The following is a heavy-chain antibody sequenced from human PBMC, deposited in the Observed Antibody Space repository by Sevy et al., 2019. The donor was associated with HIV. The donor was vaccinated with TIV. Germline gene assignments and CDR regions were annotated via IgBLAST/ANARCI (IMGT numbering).Heavy chain of an antibody. Sequence: GGSLRLSCAASGFSFSSYALHWVRQAPGKGLEYVSAISSNGGSTYYADSVKGRFTISRDNSKNTLYLQMGSLRAEDRAGYSWAREGVGGYSYSLDYWGQGTLVTVSS. CDR3: AREGVGGYSYSLDY. J-gene: IGHJ4*02. V-gene: IGHV3-64*02. D-gene: IGHD5-18*01. CDR1: GFSFSSYA. CDR2: ISSNGGST.